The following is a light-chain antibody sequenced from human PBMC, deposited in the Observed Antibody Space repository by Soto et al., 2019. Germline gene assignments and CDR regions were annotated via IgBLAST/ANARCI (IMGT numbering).Light chain of an antibody. J-gene: IGKJ1*01. CDR3: QQYGNLLWT. CDR1: QTVSTNY. CDR2: GAS. V-gene: IGKV3-20*01. Sequence: EVVLTQSPGTLSLSPGERATLSCRASQTVSTNYLAWYQQKPGQAPRLLIYGASIRATGIPDRFSGSGSGTDFTLTISRLESEDFAVYYCQQYGNLLWTFGQGTK.